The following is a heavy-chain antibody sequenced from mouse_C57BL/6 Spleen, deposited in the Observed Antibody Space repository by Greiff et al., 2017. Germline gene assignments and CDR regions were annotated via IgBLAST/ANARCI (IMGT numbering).Heavy chain of an antibody. CDR2: IYPGDGDT. V-gene: IGHV1-82*01. Sequence: QVQLQQSGPELVKPGASVKISCKASGYAFSSSWMNWVKQRPGKGLEWIGRIYPGDGDTNYNGKFKGKATLTADKSSSTAYMQLSSLTSEDSAVYFCARSPLYYYGSSYIYWYFDVWGTGTTVTVSS. J-gene: IGHJ1*03. CDR1: GYAFSSSW. D-gene: IGHD1-1*01. CDR3: ARSPLYYYGSSYIYWYFDV.